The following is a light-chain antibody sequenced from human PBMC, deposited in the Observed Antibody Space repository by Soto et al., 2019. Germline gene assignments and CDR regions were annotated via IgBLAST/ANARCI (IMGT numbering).Light chain of an antibody. CDR3: QQYNNWPPQIT. V-gene: IGKV3-15*01. Sequence: EIVITHSPPTLSVSPGERASLSCRASQSVSSNLAWYQQKPGQAPRLLIYGAYTRATGIPARFSGSGSGTEFTLTISSLQSEDFAVYYCQQYNNWPPQITFGQGTRLEIK. J-gene: IGKJ5*01. CDR2: GAY. CDR1: QSVSSN.